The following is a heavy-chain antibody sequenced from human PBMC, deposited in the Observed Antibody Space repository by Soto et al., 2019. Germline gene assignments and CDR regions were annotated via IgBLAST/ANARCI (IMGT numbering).Heavy chain of an antibody. CDR1: GHTFTRYG. Sequence: QGHLVQSEAEVKKSGASVKVSCKASGHTFTRYGISWVRQAPGQGLEWMGWISGYNGDTNYAQKFQGRVSMTIDTSTTTAYMELRSLTSDDTAVYYCAKNGQPPYYYYGLDVWGQGTKVTVSS. D-gene: IGHD2-8*01. CDR2: ISGYNGDT. CDR3: AKNGQPPYYYYGLDV. V-gene: IGHV1-18*01. J-gene: IGHJ6*02.